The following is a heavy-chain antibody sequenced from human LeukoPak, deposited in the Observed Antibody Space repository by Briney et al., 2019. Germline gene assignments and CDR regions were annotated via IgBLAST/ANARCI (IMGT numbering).Heavy chain of an antibody. CDR3: ARDLPGIY. Sequence: GGSLRLSCAASGGTFSSYSMNWVRQAPGKGLEWVSAISSSSSYIYYADSVKGRFTISRDNAKNSLYLQMNSLRAEDTAVYSCARDLPGIYWGQGTLVTVSS. V-gene: IGHV3-21*01. J-gene: IGHJ4*02. CDR2: ISSSSSYI. CDR1: GGTFSSYS. D-gene: IGHD2-2*01.